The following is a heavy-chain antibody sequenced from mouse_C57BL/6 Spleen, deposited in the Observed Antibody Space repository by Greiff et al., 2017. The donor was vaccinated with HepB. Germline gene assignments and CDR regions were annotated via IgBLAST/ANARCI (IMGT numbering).Heavy chain of an antibody. CDR1: GYAFSSYW. J-gene: IGHJ2*01. D-gene: IGHD2-4*01. CDR2: IYPGDGDT. CDR3: ASLMITTRGYYFDY. Sequence: QVQLQQSGAELVKPGASVKISCKASGYAFSSYWMNWVKQRPGKGLEWIGQIYPGDGDTNYNGKFKGKATLTADKSSSTAYMQLSSLTSEDSAVYFCASLMITTRGYYFDYWGQGTTLTVSS. V-gene: IGHV1-80*01.